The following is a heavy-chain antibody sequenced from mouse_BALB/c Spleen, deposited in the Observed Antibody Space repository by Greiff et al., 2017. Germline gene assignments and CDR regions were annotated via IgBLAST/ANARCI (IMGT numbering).Heavy chain of an antibody. V-gene: IGHV5-6-5*01. CDR1: GFTFSSYA. CDR3: ARGDGSRAMDY. Sequence: DVMLVESGGGLVKPGGSLKLSCAASGFTFSSYAMSWVRQTPEKRLEWVASISSGGSTYYPDSVKGRFTISRDNARNILYLQMSSLRSEDTAMYYCARGDGSRAMDYWGQGTSVTVSS. D-gene: IGHD2-3*01. J-gene: IGHJ4*01. CDR2: ISSGGST.